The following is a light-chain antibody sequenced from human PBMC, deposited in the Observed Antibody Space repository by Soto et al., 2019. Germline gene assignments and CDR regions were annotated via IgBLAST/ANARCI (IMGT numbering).Light chain of an antibody. J-gene: IGKJ4*01. CDR2: EVS. V-gene: IGKV2-24*01. CDR3: MQTTQFPLT. CDR1: QSLVHSDGNTY. Sequence: DIVLTQTPLSSPVTLGQPASISCRSSQSLVHSDGNTYLNWLQQRPGQPPRLLIYEVSNRFSGVPDSFRGSGAGTDFTLEISRVEAEDVGVYYCMQTTQFPLTFGGGTKVEIK.